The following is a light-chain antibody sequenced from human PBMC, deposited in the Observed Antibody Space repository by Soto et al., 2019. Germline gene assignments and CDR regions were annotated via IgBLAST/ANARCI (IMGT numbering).Light chain of an antibody. V-gene: IGKV1-5*03. CDR2: KAS. CDR3: QQYNRYWT. CDR1: ESISSW. Sequence: DIQMTQSPSTLSASVGDRVTITCRASESISSWLAWYQQKPGKAPMLLIYKASSLESGVPSRFSGSGSGTEFTLTISSLQPDDFATYYCQQYNRYWTFGQGTKVDI. J-gene: IGKJ1*01.